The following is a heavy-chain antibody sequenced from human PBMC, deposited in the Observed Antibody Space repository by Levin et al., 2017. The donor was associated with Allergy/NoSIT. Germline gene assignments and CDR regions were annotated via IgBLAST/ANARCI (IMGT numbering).Heavy chain of an antibody. CDR2: ISSSGSTI. CDR1: GFTFSDYY. CDR3: ARTKTYYDYVWGSDRYTPFLGY. J-gene: IGHJ4*02. Sequence: GGSLRLSCAASGFTFSDYYMSWIRQAPGKGLEWVSYISSSGSTIYYADSVKGRFTISRDNAKNSLYLQMNSLRAEDTAVYYCARTKTYYDYVWGSDRYTPFLGYWGQGTLVTVSS. D-gene: IGHD3-16*02. V-gene: IGHV3-11*01.